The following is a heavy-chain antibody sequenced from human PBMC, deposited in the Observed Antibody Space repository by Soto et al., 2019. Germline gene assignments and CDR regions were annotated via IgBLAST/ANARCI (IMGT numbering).Heavy chain of an antibody. V-gene: IGHV3-48*01. J-gene: IGHJ6*02. Sequence: GGSLRLSCAASGFTFSSYSMNWVRQAPGKGLEWVSYISTSSSTIYYADSVKGRFTISRDNAKNSLYLQMNSLRAEDTAVYYCARDPAMVRGVIVPSSYSGMDVWGQGTTVTVSS. CDR1: GFTFSSYS. CDR3: ARDPAMVRGVIVPSSYSGMDV. D-gene: IGHD3-10*01. CDR2: ISTSSSTI.